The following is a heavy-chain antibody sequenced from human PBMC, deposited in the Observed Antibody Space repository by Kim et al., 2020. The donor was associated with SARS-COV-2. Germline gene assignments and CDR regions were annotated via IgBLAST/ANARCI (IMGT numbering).Heavy chain of an antibody. D-gene: IGHD1-26*01. J-gene: IGHJ4*02. CDR2: IWYDGSNK. CDR1: GFTFSSYG. Sequence: GGSLRLSCAASGFTFSSYGMHWVRQAPGKGLEWVAVIWYDGSNKYYADSVKGRFTISRDNSKNTLYLQMNSLRAEDTAVYYCARAVGSGANNDYCGQRTLGTVSS. CDR3: ARAVGSGANNDY. V-gene: IGHV3-33*08.